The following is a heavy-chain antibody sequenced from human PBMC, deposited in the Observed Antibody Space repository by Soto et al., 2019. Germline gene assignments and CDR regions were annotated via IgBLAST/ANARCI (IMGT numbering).Heavy chain of an antibody. CDR1: GFTISPTA. Sequence: PGGSLRLSCTASGFTISPTAMHWVRQAPGKGLEWVAVISYHGSTQYYTNSVKGRFTISRDNSENTLYLQMNSLRVEDTAVYYCAREGIRLWSNTFDIWGQGTMVTVSS. D-gene: IGHD5-18*01. CDR3: AREGIRLWSNTFDI. J-gene: IGHJ3*02. CDR2: ISYHGSTQ. V-gene: IGHV3-30*04.